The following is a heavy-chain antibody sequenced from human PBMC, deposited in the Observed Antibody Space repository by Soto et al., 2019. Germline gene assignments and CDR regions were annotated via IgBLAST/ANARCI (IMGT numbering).Heavy chain of an antibody. CDR3: ASDASHHCSSTSCYDAHDAVDI. V-gene: IGHV1-69*02. J-gene: IGHJ3*02. CDR2: IIPIRGIA. D-gene: IGHD2-2*01. Sequence: SVKVSCKASGGTFSSYTISWVRQAPGQGLEWMGRIIPIRGIANYAQKFQGRVTITANKSTSTAYMELSSLRSEETAVYYCASDASHHCSSTSCYDAHDAVDIWGTGTMATV. CDR1: GGTFSSYT.